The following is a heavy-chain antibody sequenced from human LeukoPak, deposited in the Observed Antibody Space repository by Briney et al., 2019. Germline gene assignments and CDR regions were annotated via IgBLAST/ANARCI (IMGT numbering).Heavy chain of an antibody. Sequence: PSETLSLTCTVSGGSISSYYWSWIRRPAGKGLEWSGRIYTSGSTNYNPSLKSRVTMSVDTSKNQFSLKLSSVTAAHTAVYYCARRGITGTTWFDPWGQGTLVTVSS. CDR2: IYTSGST. V-gene: IGHV4-4*07. J-gene: IGHJ5*02. CDR1: GGSISSYY. CDR3: ARRGITGTTWFDP. D-gene: IGHD1-7*01.